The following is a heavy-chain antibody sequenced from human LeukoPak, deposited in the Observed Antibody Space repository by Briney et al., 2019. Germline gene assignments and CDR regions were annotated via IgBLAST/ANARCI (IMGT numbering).Heavy chain of an antibody. D-gene: IGHD3-3*01. CDR2: ISSSGSTI. CDR3: SSYDSWNYYYYMDL. V-gene: IGHV3-11*04. Sequence: PGGSLSLSCAASGFTFSDYYMSWIRQAPGKGPEWVSYISSSGSTIYYADSVKGRFTISRDNAKNSLYLQMNSLRAEDTAVYYCSSYDSWNYYYYMDLWGKGTTVTVSS. CDR1: GFTFSDYY. J-gene: IGHJ6*03.